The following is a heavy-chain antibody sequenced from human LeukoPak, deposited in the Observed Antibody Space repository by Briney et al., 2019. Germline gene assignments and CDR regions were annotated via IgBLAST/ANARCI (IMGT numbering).Heavy chain of an antibody. CDR2: ISYDGSNK. CDR1: GFTFSSYA. CDR3: ARGDKTVTSSRYYYDSSGYYAR. V-gene: IGHV3-30-3*01. Sequence: PGGSLRLSCAASGFTFSSYAMHWVRQAPGKGLEWVAVISYDGSNKYYADSVKGRFTISRDNSKNTLYLQMNSLRAEDTAVYYCARGDKTVTSSRYYYDSSGYYARWGQGTLVTVSS. D-gene: IGHD3-22*01. J-gene: IGHJ4*02.